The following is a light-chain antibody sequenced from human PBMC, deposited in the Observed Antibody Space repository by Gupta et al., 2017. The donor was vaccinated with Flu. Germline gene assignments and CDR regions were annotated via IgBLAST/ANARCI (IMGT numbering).Light chain of an antibody. V-gene: IGKV1-5*03. Sequence: QMPQSPSTLSASVGDRVTITCRASQSIRSWLAWYQQKPGKAPNLLIYKTSYLEEGVPSRFSGSGSGTEFTLTIGSLQPDDFATYYCQQYDSYSLIFGGGTKVEIK. J-gene: IGKJ4*01. CDR3: QQYDSYSLI. CDR2: KTS. CDR1: QSIRSW.